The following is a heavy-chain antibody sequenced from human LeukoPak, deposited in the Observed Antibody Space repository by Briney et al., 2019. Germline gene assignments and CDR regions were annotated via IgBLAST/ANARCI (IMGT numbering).Heavy chain of an antibody. CDR3: ARAKVAAHYYYYYYMDV. D-gene: IGHD2-15*01. CDR1: GGSISSYY. J-gene: IGHJ6*03. V-gene: IGHV4-4*07. Sequence: SETLSLTCTVSGGSISSYYWSWIRQPAGKGLEWIGRIYTSGSTNYNPSLKSRVTISVDTSKNQFSLKLSSVTAADTAVYYCARAKVAAHYYYYYYMDVWGKGTTVTVSS. CDR2: IYTSGST.